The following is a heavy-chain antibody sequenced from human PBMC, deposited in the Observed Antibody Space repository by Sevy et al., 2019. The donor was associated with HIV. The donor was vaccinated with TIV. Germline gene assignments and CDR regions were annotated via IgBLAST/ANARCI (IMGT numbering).Heavy chain of an antibody. CDR1: GFTFSDYY. V-gene: IGHV3-11*01. D-gene: IGHD1-7*01. Sequence: GGSLRLSCAASGFTFSDYYMSWIRQAPGMGLEWVSYISSSGSTIYYADSVKGRFTISRDNAKNSLYLQMNSLRAEDTAVYYCARDDKLELRPTNYYYYGMDVWGQRTTVTVSS. J-gene: IGHJ6*02. CDR2: ISSSGSTI. CDR3: ARDDKLELRPTNYYYYGMDV.